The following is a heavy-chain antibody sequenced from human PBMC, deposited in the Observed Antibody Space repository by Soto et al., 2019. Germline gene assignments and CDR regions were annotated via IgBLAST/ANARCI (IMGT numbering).Heavy chain of an antibody. D-gene: IGHD2-21*01. CDR2: IYHAGST. CDR3: ARGPPIVGNTTPLDS. V-gene: IGHV4-4*02. J-gene: IGHJ4*02. CDR1: GGSITNSNW. Sequence: SSETLSLTWTVSGGSITNSNWWSWVRLPNAKGLEWLEAIYHAGSTTYTPSFQRRVTLSVDTSNNQFALTLTSVTAADTAVYFCARGPPIVGNTTPLDSWGQGTLVTVSS.